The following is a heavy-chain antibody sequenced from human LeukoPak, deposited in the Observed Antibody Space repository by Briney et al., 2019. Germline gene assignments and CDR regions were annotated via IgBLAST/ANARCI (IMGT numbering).Heavy chain of an antibody. D-gene: IGHD6-19*01. CDR3: ASGIAVAGYTNH. V-gene: IGHV3-21*01. CDR2: ISSSSSYI. J-gene: IGHJ5*02. Sequence: GGSLRLSCAASGFTFSSYSMNWVRQAPGKGLEWVSSISSSSSYIYYADSVKGRFTISRDNAKNSLYLQMNSLRAEDTAVYYCASGIAVAGYTNHWGQGTLVTVSS. CDR1: GFTFSSYS.